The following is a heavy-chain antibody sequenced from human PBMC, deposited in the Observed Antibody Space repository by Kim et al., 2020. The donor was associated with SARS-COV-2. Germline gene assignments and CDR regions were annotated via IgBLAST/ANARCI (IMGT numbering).Heavy chain of an antibody. J-gene: IGHJ5*02. CDR2: INPNSGGT. Sequence: ASVKVSCKASGYTFTGYYMHWVRQAPGQGLEWMGWINPNSGGTNYAQKFQGRVTMTRDTSISTAYMELSRLRSDDTAVYYCARYPLSWPKWGNWFDPWGQGTLVTVSS. CDR1: GYTFTGYY. V-gene: IGHV1-2*02. D-gene: IGHD2-15*01. CDR3: ARYPLSWPKWGNWFDP.